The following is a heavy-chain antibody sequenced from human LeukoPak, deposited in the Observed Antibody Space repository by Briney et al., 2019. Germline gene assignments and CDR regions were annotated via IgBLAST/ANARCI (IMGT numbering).Heavy chain of an antibody. D-gene: IGHD2-8*01. V-gene: IGHV3-23*01. CDR1: GFAFPNYA. CDR2: VSGDGAGM. Sequence: GGSLRLSCAASGFAFPNYAMNWVRQAPGKGLEWVSGVSGDGAGMYYADSVKGRFTVSRDNSENTLSLQMDILRAEDMAVYYCVKNGVRSLFTVYNWFDSWGQGTLVTVSS. J-gene: IGHJ5*01. CDR3: VKNGVRSLFTVYNWFDS.